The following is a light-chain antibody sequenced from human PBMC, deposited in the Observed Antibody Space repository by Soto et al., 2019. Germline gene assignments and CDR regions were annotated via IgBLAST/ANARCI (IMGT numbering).Light chain of an antibody. CDR1: QSAGNF. CDR2: YIS. V-gene: IGKV3D-15*01. CDR3: QQHNQWPIT. Sequence: ELVYTRSSANIPVSLRETASLSCRASQSAGNFLAWYQQKPGQAPRLLIYYISTRATGIPARFSGSGSGTEFTLTINSLQSEDSAVYYWQQHNQWPITPAQGTRLEI. J-gene: IGKJ5*01.